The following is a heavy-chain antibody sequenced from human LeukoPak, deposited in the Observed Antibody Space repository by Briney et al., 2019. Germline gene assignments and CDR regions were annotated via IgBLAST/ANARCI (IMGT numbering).Heavy chain of an antibody. V-gene: IGHV4-61*02. J-gene: IGHJ4*02. CDR3: AGTYYYDSSGYYHYSL. Sequence: KPSETLSLTCTVSGDSISSGDYYWSWIRQPAGKGLEWIGRISSSGSTNYNPSLKSRVTISVDTSKNQFSLKLSSVTAADTAVYYCAGTYYYDSSGYYHYSLWGQGTLVTVSS. CDR1: GDSISSGDYY. CDR2: ISSSGST. D-gene: IGHD3-22*01.